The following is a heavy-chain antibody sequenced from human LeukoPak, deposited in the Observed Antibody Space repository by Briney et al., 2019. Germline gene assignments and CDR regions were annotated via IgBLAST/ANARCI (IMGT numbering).Heavy chain of an antibody. D-gene: IGHD3-22*01. V-gene: IGHV3-23*01. J-gene: IGHJ4*02. CDR2: ISGSGGIT. CDR1: GFTFSSYA. Sequence: GGSLRLSCAASGFTFSSYAMNWVRQAPGKGLEWVSPISGSGGITYYADSVKGRFTISRDNSKNTLYLQMNSLRAEDTAVYFCAKSLYYCDSSGYYLYYFDYWGQGTLVTVSS. CDR3: AKSLYYCDSSGYYLYYFDY.